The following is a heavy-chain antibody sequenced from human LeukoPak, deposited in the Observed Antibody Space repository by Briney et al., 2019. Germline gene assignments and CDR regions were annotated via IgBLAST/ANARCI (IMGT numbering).Heavy chain of an antibody. V-gene: IGHV3-23*01. CDR3: AKWSLGYYGSGSHPFFDY. Sequence: GGSLRLSCAASRFTFSSYAMSWVRQAPGKGLEWVSTISGSGGSTYYADSVKGRFTISRDNSKNTLYLQINSLRAEDTAVYYCAKWSLGYYGSGSHPFFDYWGQGTLVTVSS. J-gene: IGHJ4*02. CDR2: ISGSGGST. D-gene: IGHD3-10*01. CDR1: RFTFSSYA.